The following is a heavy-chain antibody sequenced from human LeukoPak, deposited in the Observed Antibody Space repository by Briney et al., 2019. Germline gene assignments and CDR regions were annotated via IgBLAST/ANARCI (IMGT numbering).Heavy chain of an antibody. CDR1: GGSISSYY. CDR3: AGGYIYGSTYYYMDV. D-gene: IGHD5-18*01. V-gene: IGHV4-59*01. Sequence: SETLSLTCTVSGGSISSYYWSWIRQPPGKGLEWIGYIYYSGSTNYIPSLKSRVTISVDTSKNQFSLKLSSVTAADTAVYYCAGGYIYGSTYYYMDVWGKGTTVTISS. J-gene: IGHJ6*03. CDR2: IYYSGST.